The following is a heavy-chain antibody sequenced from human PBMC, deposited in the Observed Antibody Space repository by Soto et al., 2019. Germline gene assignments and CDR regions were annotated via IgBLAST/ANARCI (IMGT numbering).Heavy chain of an antibody. CDR3: AREGEMPYYYYGLDV. Sequence: QVQLVQSGAGVRKPGASVKGSCKASGYTFTTYGISWVRQAPGQGLEWMGWISGYDGHTKYAQKFQGRIIMTTDTSTSTVYMDLRSLRSDDTAVYYCAREGEMPYYYYGLDVW. J-gene: IGHJ6*01. D-gene: IGHD3-16*01. CDR2: ISGYDGHT. V-gene: IGHV1-18*01. CDR1: GYTFTTYG.